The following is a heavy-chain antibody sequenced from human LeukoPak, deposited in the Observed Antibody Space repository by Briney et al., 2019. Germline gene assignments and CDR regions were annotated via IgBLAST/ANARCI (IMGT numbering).Heavy chain of an antibody. CDR3: ARARGTVIQLWFFDY. D-gene: IGHD5-18*01. J-gene: IGHJ4*02. V-gene: IGHV1-46*01. CDR1: GYTFTSYY. CDR2: INPSGGST. Sequence: GASVKVSCKASGYTFTSYYMHWVRQAPGQGLEWMGIINPSGGSTSYAQKFQGRVTMTRDTSTSTVYMELSSLRSEDTAMYYCARARGTVIQLWFFDYWGQGTLVTVSS.